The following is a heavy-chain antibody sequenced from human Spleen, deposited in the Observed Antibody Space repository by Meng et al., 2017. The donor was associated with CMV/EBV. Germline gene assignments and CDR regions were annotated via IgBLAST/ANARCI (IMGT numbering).Heavy chain of an antibody. CDR2: IYHSGST. V-gene: IGHV4-38-2*02. CDR3: ARDRVRRYSSSIVYYGLDV. J-gene: IGHJ6*02. CDR1: GYSISSGYY. D-gene: IGHD6-6*01. Sequence: SETLSLTCTVSGYSISSGYYWGWIRQPPGKGLEWIGSIYHSGSTYYNPSLKSRLIISVDTSKKQASLKLSSVTAADTAVYFCARDRVRRYSSSIVYYGLDVWGQGTTVTVSS.